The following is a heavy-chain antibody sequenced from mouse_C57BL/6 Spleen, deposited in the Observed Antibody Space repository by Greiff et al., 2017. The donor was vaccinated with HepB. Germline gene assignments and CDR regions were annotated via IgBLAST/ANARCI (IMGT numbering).Heavy chain of an antibody. CDR3: APGGAWFAY. CDR2: IYPRSGNT. CDR1: GYTFTSYG. Sequence: VKLVESGAELARPGASVKLSCKASGYTFTSYGISWVKQRTGQGLEWIGEIYPRSGNTYYNEKFKGKATLTADKSSSTAYMELRSLTSEDSAVYFCAPGGAWFAYWGQGTLVTVSA. V-gene: IGHV1-81*01. J-gene: IGHJ3*01.